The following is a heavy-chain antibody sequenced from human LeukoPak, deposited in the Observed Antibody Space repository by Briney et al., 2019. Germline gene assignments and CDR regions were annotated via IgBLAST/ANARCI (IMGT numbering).Heavy chain of an antibody. V-gene: IGHV3-30*02. CDR1: GFTFNSYG. CDR3: AKDLRYSSNHYYYYYGMDV. J-gene: IGHJ6*02. D-gene: IGHD6-13*01. Sequence: GGSLRLSCAASGFTFNSYGMHWVRQAPGKGLEWVAFIRYDGSNKYYADSVKGRFTISRDNSKNTLYLQMNSLRAEDTAVYYCAKDLRYSSNHYYYYYGMDVWGQGTTVTVSS. CDR2: IRYDGSNK.